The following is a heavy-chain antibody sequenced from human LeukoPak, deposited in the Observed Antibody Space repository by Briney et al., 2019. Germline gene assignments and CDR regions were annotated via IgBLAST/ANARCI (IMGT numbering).Heavy chain of an antibody. Sequence: GASVKVSCKASGYTFTGYYVHWVRQAPGQGLEWMGWINPNSGGTNYAQKFQGRVTMTRDTSISTAYMELSRLRSDDTAVYYCARYPSTYYDFWSGYSSWFDPWGQGTLVTVSS. CDR1: GYTFTGYY. CDR3: ARYPSTYYDFWSGYSSWFDP. D-gene: IGHD3-3*01. J-gene: IGHJ5*02. CDR2: INPNSGGT. V-gene: IGHV1-2*02.